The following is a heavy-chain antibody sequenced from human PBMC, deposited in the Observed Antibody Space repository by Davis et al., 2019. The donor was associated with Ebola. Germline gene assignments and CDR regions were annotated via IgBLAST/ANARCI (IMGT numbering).Heavy chain of an antibody. CDR3: ARQEALYGSIDN. D-gene: IGHD6-13*01. J-gene: IGHJ4*02. V-gene: IGHV5-51*01. Sequence: GESLKISCKGSEYRFANYWIAWVRQMPGKGLEWMGIIYPRDSDTRYRPSFEGQVTISVDRSISTAYLQWSSLKASDSAMYYCARQEALYGSIDNWGQGTLVTVSS. CDR2: IYPRDSDT. CDR1: EYRFANYW.